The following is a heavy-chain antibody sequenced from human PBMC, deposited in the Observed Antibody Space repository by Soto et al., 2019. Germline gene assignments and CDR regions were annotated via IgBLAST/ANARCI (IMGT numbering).Heavy chain of an antibody. J-gene: IGHJ4*02. D-gene: IGHD1-1*01. V-gene: IGHV1-18*01. CDR1: GYTFTNYG. CDR2: ISGYNANT. CDR3: ARDPRYGGD. Sequence: QVQLVQSGAEVKRPGASVKVPCKASGYTFTNYGIIWVRQAPGQGLEWMGWISGYNANTKYAEKLQGRVTMTTDTATSTVYMEVRGLTSDDTAVYYCARDPRYGGDWGQGTLVTVSS.